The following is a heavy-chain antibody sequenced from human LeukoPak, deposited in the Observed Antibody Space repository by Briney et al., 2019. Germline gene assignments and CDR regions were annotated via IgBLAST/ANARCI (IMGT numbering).Heavy chain of an antibody. J-gene: IGHJ5*02. CDR2: ISSSGSTI. D-gene: IGHD1-26*01. CDR1: GFTFSSYW. CDR3: ARDGEVGVGRWFDP. Sequence: PGGSLRLSCAASGFTFSSYWMSWVRQAPGKGLEWVSYISSSGSTIYYADSVKGRFTISGDNAKNSLSLQMNSLRAEDTAVYYCARDGEVGVGRWFDPWGQGTLVTVSS. V-gene: IGHV3-48*04.